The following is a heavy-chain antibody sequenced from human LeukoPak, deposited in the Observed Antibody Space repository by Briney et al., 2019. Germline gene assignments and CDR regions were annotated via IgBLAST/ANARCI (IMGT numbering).Heavy chain of an antibody. CDR2: IIPIFGTA. CDR3: ARYYYAAFDL. Sequence: ASVKVSCKASGGTFSSYAISWVRQAPGQGLEWMGGIIPIFGTANYAQKFQGRVTITTDESTSTAYMELSSLRSEDTAVYYCARYYYAAFDLWGQGTLVTVSS. J-gene: IGHJ5*02. V-gene: IGHV1-69*05. CDR1: GGTFSSYA. D-gene: IGHD3-10*01.